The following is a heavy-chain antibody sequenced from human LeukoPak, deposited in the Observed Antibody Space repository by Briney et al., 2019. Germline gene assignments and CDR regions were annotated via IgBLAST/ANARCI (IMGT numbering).Heavy chain of an antibody. J-gene: IGHJ4*02. Sequence: PPETLSLTCTVSGGSISSSSYYWGWIRQPPGKGLEWIGSIYYSVSTYYNPSLKSRVTISVDTSKNQFSLKLSSVTAADTAVYYCATPYSSSSGYDYWGQGTLVTVSS. CDR2: IYYSVST. V-gene: IGHV4-39*01. CDR3: ATPYSSSSGYDY. CDR1: GGSISSSSYY. D-gene: IGHD6-6*01.